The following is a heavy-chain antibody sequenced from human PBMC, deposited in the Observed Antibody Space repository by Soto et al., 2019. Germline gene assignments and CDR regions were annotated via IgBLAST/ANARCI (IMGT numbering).Heavy chain of an antibody. V-gene: IGHV3-33*01. CDR2: IWYDGRDK. CDR3: VSGYGYFAN. J-gene: IGHJ4*02. CDR1: GITFSNYG. Sequence: QVQLGESGGGVVQPGRSLRRSCAASGITFSNYGTHWVRQAPGKGLEWVAVIWYDGRDKYYADSVKGRFTISRDNSKNTLYLPMNSLTADDTAVYYCVSGYGYFANWGQGTLVTVSS. D-gene: IGHD3-22*01.